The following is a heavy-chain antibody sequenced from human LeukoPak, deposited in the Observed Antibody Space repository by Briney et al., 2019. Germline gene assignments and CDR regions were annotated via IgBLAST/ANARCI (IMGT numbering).Heavy chain of an antibody. CDR3: AGGYSSSWYPRPPFFDY. D-gene: IGHD6-13*01. CDR1: GGTFSSYA. Sequence: ASVKVSCKASGGTFSSYAISWVRQAPGQGPEWMGGIIPIFGTANYAQKFQGRVTITADESTSTAYMELSSLRSEDTAVYYCAGGYSSSWYPRPPFFDYWGQGTLVTVSS. V-gene: IGHV1-69*13. CDR2: IIPIFGTA. J-gene: IGHJ4*02.